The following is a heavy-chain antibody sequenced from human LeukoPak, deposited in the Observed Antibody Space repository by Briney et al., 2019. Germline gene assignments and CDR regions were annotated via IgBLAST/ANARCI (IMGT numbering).Heavy chain of an antibody. V-gene: IGHV3-9*01. J-gene: IGHJ4*02. Sequence: GRPLRLSCAASGFTFDDYAMHWVRQAPGKGLEWVSGISWNSGSIGYADSVKGRFTISRDNAKNSMYLQMNSLRAEDTALYYCAKGGITMVRGVIGFDYWGQGTLVTVS. CDR3: AKGGITMVRGVIGFDY. CDR1: GFTFDDYA. D-gene: IGHD3-10*01. CDR2: ISWNSGSI.